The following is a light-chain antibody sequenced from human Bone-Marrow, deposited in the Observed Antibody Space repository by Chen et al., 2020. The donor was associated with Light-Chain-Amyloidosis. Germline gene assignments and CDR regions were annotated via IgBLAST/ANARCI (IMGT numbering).Light chain of an antibody. V-gene: IGLV3-21*02. CDR3: QVWDRSSERPV. CDR2: DDS. J-gene: IGLJ3*02. CDR1: NIGSTS. Sequence: SYVLTQPSSVSVAPGQTATIACGGNNIGSTSVHWYQQTPGQAPLLVVYDDSDRPSGIPERLSGSNAGNTATLTISMVEAGDEADYYCQVWDRSSERPVFGGGTKLTVL.